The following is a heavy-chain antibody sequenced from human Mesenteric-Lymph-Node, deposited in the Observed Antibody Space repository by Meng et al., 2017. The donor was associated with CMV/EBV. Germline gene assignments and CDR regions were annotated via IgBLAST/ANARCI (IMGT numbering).Heavy chain of an antibody. V-gene: IGHV3-30-3*01. CDR3: AREGTYYFDSSGFYRYFDF. CDR2: MSYDGSNQ. CDR1: GFTFSGYA. D-gene: IGHD3-22*01. Sequence: GESLKISCAASGFTFSGYAMHWVRQAPGKGLEWVAFMSYDGSNQNYADSVRGRFTISRDNSKNTLNLQMNSLRPEDTAVYYCAREGTYYFDSSGFYRYFDFWGQGTLVTVSS. J-gene: IGHJ4*02.